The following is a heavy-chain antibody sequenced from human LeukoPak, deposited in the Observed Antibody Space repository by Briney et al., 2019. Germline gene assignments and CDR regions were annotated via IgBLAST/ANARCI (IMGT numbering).Heavy chain of an antibody. J-gene: IGHJ4*02. Sequence: SETLSLTCNVSGGSISSSNWWSWVRQPPGKGLEWIGEIYHTGSTNYNPSLNSRVTISVDKSKNQFSLKLNSVTAADTAVYYCAREANYGSGSYYLDYWGQGTLVTVSS. V-gene: IGHV4-4*02. CDR2: IYHTGST. CDR3: AREANYGSGSYYLDY. D-gene: IGHD3-10*01. CDR1: GGSISSSNW.